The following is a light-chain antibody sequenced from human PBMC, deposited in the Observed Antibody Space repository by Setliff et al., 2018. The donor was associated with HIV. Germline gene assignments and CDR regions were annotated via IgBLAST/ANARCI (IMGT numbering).Light chain of an antibody. V-gene: IGLV1-51*02. Sequence: QSALTQPPSVSAAPGQKVTISCSGSSSNIGNNYVSWYQQLPGTAPKLLIYENNKRPSGIPDRFSCSKSGTSATLGITGLQTGDEADYYCGTWDSSLSAGVFGGGTKVTVL. J-gene: IGLJ2*01. CDR2: ENN. CDR1: SSNIGNNY. CDR3: GTWDSSLSAGV.